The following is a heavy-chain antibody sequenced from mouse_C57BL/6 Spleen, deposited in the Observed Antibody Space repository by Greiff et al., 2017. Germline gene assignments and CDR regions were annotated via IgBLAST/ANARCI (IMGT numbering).Heavy chain of an antibody. CDR2: ISSGGSYT. Sequence: EVKLVESGGDLVKPGGSLKFSCAASGFTFSSYGMSWVRQTPDKRLEWVATISSGGSYTYYPDSVKGRFTIARDNAKNTLYLQMSSLKSEDTAMYYCAREGNYDRFYFDYWGPGTTLTVSS. V-gene: IGHV5-6*01. J-gene: IGHJ2*01. CDR3: AREGNYDRFYFDY. D-gene: IGHD2-1*01. CDR1: GFTFSSYG.